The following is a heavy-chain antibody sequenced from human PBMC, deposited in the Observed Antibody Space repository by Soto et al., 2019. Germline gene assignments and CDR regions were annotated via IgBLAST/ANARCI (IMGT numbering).Heavy chain of an antibody. CDR1: GFTFSSYA. Sequence: PGGSLRLSCAASGFTFSSYAMHWVRQAPGKGLEWVAVISYDGSNKYYADSVKGRFTISRDNSKNTLYLQMNSLRAEDTAVYYCAREPDSSGYYYVHVWGADYWGQGTLVTVSS. CDR2: ISYDGSNK. J-gene: IGHJ4*02. D-gene: IGHD3-22*01. CDR3: AREPDSSGYYYVHVWGADY. V-gene: IGHV3-30-3*01.